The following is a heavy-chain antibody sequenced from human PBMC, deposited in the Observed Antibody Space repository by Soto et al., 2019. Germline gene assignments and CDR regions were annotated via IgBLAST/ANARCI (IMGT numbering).Heavy chain of an antibody. V-gene: IGHV1-2*02. J-gene: IGHJ4*02. CDR3: ARGEQTGAHYYLQC. CDR1: GYTFTGYY. Sequence: ASVKVSCKASGYTFTGYYIHWVRQAPGQGLEWMGSISPHSGGPNYAQRFQGRVTMTRDTSMTTVYMEMSGLTSDDTAVYYCARGEQTGAHYYLQCLGQATLVIVS. D-gene: IGHD1-1*01. CDR2: ISPHSGGP.